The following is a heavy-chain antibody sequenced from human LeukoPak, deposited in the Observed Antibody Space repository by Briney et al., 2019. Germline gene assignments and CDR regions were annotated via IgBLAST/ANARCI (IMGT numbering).Heavy chain of an antibody. CDR3: ARSRVDTAMVPDY. V-gene: IGHV4-59*01. J-gene: IGHJ4*02. Sequence: SETLSLTCTVSGGSISSYYWSWIRQPPGKGLEWIGYIYYSGSTNYNPSLKSRVTISVDTSKDQFSLKLSSVTAADTAVYYCARSRVDTAMVPDYWGQGTLVTVSS. CDR1: GGSISSYY. CDR2: IYYSGST. D-gene: IGHD5-18*01.